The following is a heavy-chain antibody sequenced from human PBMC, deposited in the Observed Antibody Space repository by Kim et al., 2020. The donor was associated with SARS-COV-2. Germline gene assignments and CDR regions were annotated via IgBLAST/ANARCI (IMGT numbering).Heavy chain of an antibody. Sequence: GGSLRLSCAASGFTFGDYAMHWVRPAPGKGLEWVSGTSWNSGRIGYADSVKGRFTISRDNAKNSLYLQMNSLRAEDTALYYCAKDTVHRGYYMDVWGKGTTVTVSS. J-gene: IGHJ6*03. CDR1: GFTFGDYA. D-gene: IGHD3-10*01. CDR2: TSWNSGRI. V-gene: IGHV3-9*01. CDR3: AKDTVHRGYYMDV.